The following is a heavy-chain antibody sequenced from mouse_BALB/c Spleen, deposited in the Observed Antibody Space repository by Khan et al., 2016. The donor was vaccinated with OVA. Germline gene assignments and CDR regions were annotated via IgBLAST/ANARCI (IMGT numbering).Heavy chain of an antibody. Sequence: QIQLVQSGPELKKPGETVKISCKASGYTFTNYGMNWVKQAPGKGLKWMGWINTYTGEPTYGDDFKGRFAFSLETSANTAYLQINNLKNEDTATYLSARSNYRYDRHFDVWGAGTTVTVSS. CDR2: INTYTGEP. J-gene: IGHJ1*01. V-gene: IGHV9-3-1*01. CDR1: GYTFTNYG. D-gene: IGHD2-14*01. CDR3: ARSNYRYDRHFDV.